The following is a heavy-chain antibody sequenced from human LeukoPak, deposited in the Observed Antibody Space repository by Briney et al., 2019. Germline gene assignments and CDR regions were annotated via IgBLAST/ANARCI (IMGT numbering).Heavy chain of an antibody. D-gene: IGHD1-26*01. CDR3: TRESGAFFPFGF. V-gene: IGHV4-4*02. J-gene: IGHJ4*02. CDR1: GGSILSTNW. CDR2: VHLNGAT. Sequence: SETLSLTCAVSGGSILSTNWWSWVRQTPGKGLEWIGEVHLNGATNYNPSVEGRVTMSIDKSKNHLSLEVISVTAADTAMYYCTRESGAFFPFGFWGQGTLVTVSS.